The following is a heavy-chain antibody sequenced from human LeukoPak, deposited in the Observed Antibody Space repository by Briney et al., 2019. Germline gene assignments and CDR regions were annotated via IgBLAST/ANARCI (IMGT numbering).Heavy chain of an antibody. J-gene: IGHJ5*02. Sequence: GSSVKVSCKASGGTXSSYAISGVRQAPGQGLEWMVRIIPILGIANYAQKFQGRVTITADKSTSTAYMELSSLRSEDTAVYYCARDKAYIVGATWPNWFDPWGQGTLVTVSS. D-gene: IGHD1-26*01. CDR2: IIPILGIA. V-gene: IGHV1-69*04. CDR3: ARDKAYIVGATWPNWFDP. CDR1: GGTXSSYA.